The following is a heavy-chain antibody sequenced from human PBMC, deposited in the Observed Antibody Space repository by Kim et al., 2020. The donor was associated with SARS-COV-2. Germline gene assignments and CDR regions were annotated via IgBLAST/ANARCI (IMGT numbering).Heavy chain of an antibody. D-gene: IGHD3-16*02. J-gene: IGHJ4*02. Sequence: PSLRSRVTISVDTSKNQFSLKLSSVTAADTAVYYCASSHDYVWGSYPDDYWGQGTLVTVSS. V-gene: IGHV4-30-2*04. CDR3: ASSHDYVWGSYPDDY.